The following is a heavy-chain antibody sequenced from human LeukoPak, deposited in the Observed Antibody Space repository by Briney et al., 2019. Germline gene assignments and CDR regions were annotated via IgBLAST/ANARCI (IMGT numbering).Heavy chain of an antibody. CDR1: GFPFSTYS. D-gene: IGHD6-13*01. CDR3: ARDGGSSSWYLQAFDI. J-gene: IGHJ3*02. V-gene: IGHV3-48*01. Sequence: GGSLRLSCAASGFPFSTYSMNWVRLAPGKGLEWVSFISNTSGTIYYADSVKGRFTISRDNAKNSLYLQMNSLRAEDTAVYYCARDGGSSSWYLQAFDIWGQGTMVTVSS. CDR2: ISNTSGTI.